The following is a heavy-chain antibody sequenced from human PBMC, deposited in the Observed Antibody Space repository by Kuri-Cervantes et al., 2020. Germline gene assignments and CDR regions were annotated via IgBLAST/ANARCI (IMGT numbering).Heavy chain of an antibody. CDR2: ISSSSSYI. CDR1: GFTFSSYS. V-gene: IGHV3-21*01. CDR3: AREASWYYAFDI. D-gene: IGHD6-13*01. Sequence: GGSLRLSCAASGFTFSSYSMNWVRQAPGKGLEWVSSISSSSSYIYYADSVKGRFTISRDNAKNSLYLQMNSLRAEDTAVYYCAREASWYYAFDIWGQGTKVTVSS. J-gene: IGHJ3*02.